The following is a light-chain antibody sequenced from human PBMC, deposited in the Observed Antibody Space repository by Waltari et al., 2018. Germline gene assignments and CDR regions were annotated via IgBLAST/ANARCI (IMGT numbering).Light chain of an antibody. CDR2: AAS. V-gene: IGKV1-NL1*01. Sequence: DIQMTQSPSTLSASAGNRVTISCRASQSISNYVAWYQQKPGKAPRLLVYAASRLETGIPARFSGSGSGTEYTLTISSLQPEDFAAYYCQQYNNTPRNTFGQGTRLEIK. CDR3: QQYNNTPRNT. CDR1: QSISNY. J-gene: IGKJ5*01.